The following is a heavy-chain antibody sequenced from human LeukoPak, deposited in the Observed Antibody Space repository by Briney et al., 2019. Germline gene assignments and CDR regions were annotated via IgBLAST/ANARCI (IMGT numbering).Heavy chain of an antibody. D-gene: IGHD4-11*01. J-gene: IGHJ5*02. V-gene: IGHV4-4*07. CDR2: IYTSGST. CDR1: GGSISSYY. CDR3: ARHLEIYRNYPHDVWFDP. Sequence: SETLSLTCTVSGGSISSYYWSWIRQPAGKGLEWIGRIYTSGSTNYNPSLKSRVTTSVDTSKNQFSLKLSSVTAADTAVYYCARHLEIYRNYPHDVWFDPWGQGNLVTVSS.